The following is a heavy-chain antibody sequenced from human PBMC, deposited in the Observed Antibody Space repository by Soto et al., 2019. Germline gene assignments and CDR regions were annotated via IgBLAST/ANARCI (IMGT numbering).Heavy chain of an antibody. Sequence: EVRLVESGGGLIQPGGSLRLSCAASGFTVSSKYMTWVRQAPGKGLEWVPILWSAGLTYYADSVKGRFTISRDNSKNTLYLQMKSLKAEDSAVYYCARELPPDLWGQGTLVTVSS. J-gene: IGHJ5*02. CDR1: GFTVSSKY. CDR2: LWSAGLT. V-gene: IGHV3-53*01. D-gene: IGHD2-15*01. CDR3: ARELPPDL.